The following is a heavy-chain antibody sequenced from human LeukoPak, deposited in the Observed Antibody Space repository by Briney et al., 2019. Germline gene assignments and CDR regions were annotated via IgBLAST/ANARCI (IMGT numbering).Heavy chain of an antibody. CDR3: ARGDYYDSSVSLYYYYYMDV. V-gene: IGHV1-8*03. CDR2: MNPNSGNT. CDR1: GYTFTSYD. D-gene: IGHD3-22*01. J-gene: IGHJ6*03. Sequence: GASVKVSCKASGYTFTSYDINWVRQATGQGLEWMGWMNPNSGNTGYEQKFQGRVTITRNTSISTAYMELHSLRSEATAVYYCARGDYYDSSVSLYYYYYMDVWGKGTTVTVSS.